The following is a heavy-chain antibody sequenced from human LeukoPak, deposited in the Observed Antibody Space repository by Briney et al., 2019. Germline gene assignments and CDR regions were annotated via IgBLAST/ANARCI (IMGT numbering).Heavy chain of an antibody. CDR1: GFTFSSYG. CDR3: AKDIVGSYYGPVDY. J-gene: IGHJ4*02. CDR2: IRYDGSNK. V-gene: IGHV3-30*02. Sequence: PGGSLRLSCAASGFTFSSYGMHWVRQAPGKGLQWVAFIRYDGSNKYYADSVKGRFTISRDNSKNTLYLQMNSLRAEDTAVYYCAKDIVGSYYGPVDYWGQGTLVTVSS. D-gene: IGHD1-26*01.